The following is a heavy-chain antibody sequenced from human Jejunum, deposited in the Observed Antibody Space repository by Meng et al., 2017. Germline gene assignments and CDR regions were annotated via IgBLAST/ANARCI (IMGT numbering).Heavy chain of an antibody. J-gene: IGHJ5*01. Sequence: GGSLRLSCKGSGYSFFGFWIGWVRQMPGKGLEWMGIIYPDDSETRYSPSFQGQVTISADKSVNTAYLQWSRLKASDTATYYCARYAGATLADSRFDSWGQGTLVTVSS. CDR3: ARYAGATLADSRFDS. V-gene: IGHV5-51*01. D-gene: IGHD2-15*01. CDR1: GYSFFGFW. CDR2: IYPDDSET.